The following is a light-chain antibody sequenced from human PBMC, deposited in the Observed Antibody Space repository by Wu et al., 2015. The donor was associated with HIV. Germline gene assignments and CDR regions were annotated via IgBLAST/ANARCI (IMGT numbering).Light chain of an antibody. CDR2: DAS. Sequence: AIQMTQSPSSLSASVGDKVTITCRASQGIKTDLGWYQQKPGKAPNLLIYDASSLQTGVPPRFSGSGSGTDFTLIISSLQSDDFGTYYCLQNYNYPWTFGQGTKVEIK. J-gene: IGKJ1*01. CDR3: LQNYNYPWT. V-gene: IGKV1-6*01. CDR1: QGIKTD.